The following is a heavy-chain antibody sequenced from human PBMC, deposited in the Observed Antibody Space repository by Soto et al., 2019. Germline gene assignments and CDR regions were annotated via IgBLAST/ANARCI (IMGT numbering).Heavy chain of an antibody. V-gene: IGHV4-39*01. Sequence: QVHLQESGPGLVKPSETLSLTCTVSGVSIHNSHSFWAWIRQPPGKGLQFIASVYHNGGAHYNSSLKRPVTISVDTANNQVSLRMRSLTAADTAFYYCGRVVEGATRHTDPDSWGQGILVTVSS. CDR3: GRVVEGATRHTDPDS. D-gene: IGHD2-21*01. CDR2: VYHNGGA. J-gene: IGHJ5*01. CDR1: GVSIHNSHSF.